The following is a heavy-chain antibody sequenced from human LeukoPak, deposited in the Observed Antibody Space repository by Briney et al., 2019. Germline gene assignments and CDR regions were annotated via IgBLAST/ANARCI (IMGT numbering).Heavy chain of an antibody. CDR2: ISYDGSNK. CDR1: GFTFSSYA. D-gene: IGHD2-2*02. CDR3: ARDHPLSDCSGTSCYTPYYYYGMDV. V-gene: IGHV3-30-3*01. J-gene: IGHJ6*02. Sequence: GRSLRLSCAASGFTFSSYAMHWVRQAPGKGLVWVAVISYDGSNKYYADSVKGRFTISRDNSKNTLYLQMNSLRAEDTAVYYCARDHPLSDCSGTSCYTPYYYYGMDVWGQGTTVTVSS.